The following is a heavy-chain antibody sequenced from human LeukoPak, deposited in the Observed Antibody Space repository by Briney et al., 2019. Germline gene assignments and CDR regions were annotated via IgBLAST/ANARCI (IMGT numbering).Heavy chain of an antibody. D-gene: IGHD2-15*01. Sequence: GGSLRLSCAASGFRISSYAMHWVRQAPGKGLEHVSAISSNGGNTYYANSVEGRFTISRDSSQNTLYLQMGSLRTEDMAVYYCARGEGCSGGNCFSNYFDFWGQGTLVTVSS. CDR1: GFRISSYA. J-gene: IGHJ4*02. CDR3: ARGEGCSGGNCFSNYFDF. CDR2: ISSNGGNT. V-gene: IGHV3-64*01.